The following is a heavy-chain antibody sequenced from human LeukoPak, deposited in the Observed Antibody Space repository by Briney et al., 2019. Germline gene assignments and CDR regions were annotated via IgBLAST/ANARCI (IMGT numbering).Heavy chain of an antibody. CDR2: ISSSGSTI. CDR3: ARDSRADGTYYFDY. D-gene: IGHD1-1*01. CDR1: GFTFSDYY. J-gene: IGHJ4*02. Sequence: GGSLRLSCAASGFTFSDYYMSWIRQAPGKALEWVSYISSSGSTIYYADSVKGRFTISRDNAKNSLYLQMNSLRAEDTAVYYCARDSRADGTYYFDYWGQGTLVTVSS. V-gene: IGHV3-11*01.